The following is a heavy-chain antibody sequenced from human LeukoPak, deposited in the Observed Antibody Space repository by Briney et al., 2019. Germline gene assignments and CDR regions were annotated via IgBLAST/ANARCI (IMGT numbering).Heavy chain of an antibody. D-gene: IGHD3-3*01. V-gene: IGHV4-59*08. CDR1: SDSISNYC. Sequence: SETLSLTCTVSSDSISNYCWSWIRQPPGKGLEWIGYIYYTGSTNYNPSLKSRVTISVDTSKNQFSLKLSSVTAADTAVYYCARGDDFWVGYPFDYWGQGTLVTVSS. CDR3: ARGDDFWVGYPFDY. J-gene: IGHJ4*02. CDR2: IYYTGST.